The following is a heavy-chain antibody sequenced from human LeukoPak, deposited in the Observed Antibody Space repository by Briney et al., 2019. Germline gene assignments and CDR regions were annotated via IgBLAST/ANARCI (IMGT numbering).Heavy chain of an antibody. CDR2: ISDSGGRT. V-gene: IGHV3-23*01. CDR1: GITLSNYG. CDR3: AKGPGYCSGGSCYYMDV. D-gene: IGHD2-15*01. J-gene: IGHJ6*03. Sequence: GGSLRLSCAVSGITLSNYGMSWVRQAPGKGLEWVAGISDSGGRTNYADSVKGRFTISRDNSKNTLYLQMNSLRAEDTAVYYCAKGPGYCSGGSCYYMDVWGKGTTVTVSS.